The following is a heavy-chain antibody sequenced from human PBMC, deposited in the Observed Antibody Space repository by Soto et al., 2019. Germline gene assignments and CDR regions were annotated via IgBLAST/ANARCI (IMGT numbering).Heavy chain of an antibody. D-gene: IGHD1-26*01. CDR1: GFTFGSYA. Sequence: QVHLVESGGGVVQPGRSLRLSCAASGFTFGSYAMHWVRQAPGGALEWVAVSSDDGFNRYYAESVKGRFTISRDNSKNTRYRQMDNRKPDDAAGDFCAGVEDEGGSFYDWGQGTLVTVSS. CDR3: AGVEDEGGSFYD. CDR2: SSDDGFNR. V-gene: IGHV3-30*01. J-gene: IGHJ4*02.